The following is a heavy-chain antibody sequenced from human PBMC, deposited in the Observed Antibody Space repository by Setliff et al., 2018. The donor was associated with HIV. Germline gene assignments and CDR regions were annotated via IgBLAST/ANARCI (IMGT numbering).Heavy chain of an antibody. V-gene: IGHV1-69*04. CDR3: ARDFHVLGYCSADSCPYDASDV. D-gene: IGHD2-15*01. J-gene: IGHJ3*01. CDR2: IISILGTP. CDR1: GGTFSAYA. Sequence: AASVKVSCKASGGTFSAYAVNWVRQAPGQGLEWMGRIISILGTPNYSHKFRGRVTITADKSTTTTYMELSSLRSDDTAIYYCARDFHVLGYCSADSCPYDASDVWGQGTMVTVSS.